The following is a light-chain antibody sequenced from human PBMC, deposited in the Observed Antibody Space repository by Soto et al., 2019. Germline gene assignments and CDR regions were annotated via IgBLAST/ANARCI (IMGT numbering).Light chain of an antibody. Sequence: EIVMTQSPATLSVSPGERATLSCRASQSVSSSLAWYQQKPDQAPRLLIYGASTGATGIPARFSGSGSGTDFSLTISSLQSEDFAVYYCLQYHNWPLTFGGGTKVEIK. CDR2: GAS. V-gene: IGKV3-15*01. J-gene: IGKJ4*01. CDR3: LQYHNWPLT. CDR1: QSVSSS.